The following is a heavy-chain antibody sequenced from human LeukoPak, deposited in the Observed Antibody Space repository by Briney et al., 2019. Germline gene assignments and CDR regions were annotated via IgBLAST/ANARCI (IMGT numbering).Heavy chain of an antibody. CDR1: GYSFTTYW. CDR3: ARHGGGYCRSTSCYLFGP. V-gene: IGHV5-51*01. CDR2: IYPGDSDT. D-gene: IGHD2-2*01. J-gene: IGHJ5*02. Sequence: EESLKISCKASGYSFTTYWIGWVRQMPGKGLEWMGIIYPGDSDTRYSPSFQGQVTISADKSISTAYLQWSSLKASDTAMYYCARHGGGYCRSTSCYLFGPWGQGTLVTVSS.